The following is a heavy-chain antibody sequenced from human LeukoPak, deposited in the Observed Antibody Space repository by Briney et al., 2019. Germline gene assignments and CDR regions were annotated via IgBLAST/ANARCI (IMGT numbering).Heavy chain of an antibody. CDR1: GFTFSDYA. J-gene: IGHJ3*02. CDR2: TNGGGVRP. V-gene: IGHV3-23*01. D-gene: IGHD6-13*01. CDR3: AKDRGYSSSWDAFGI. Sequence: GGSLRLSCAASGFTFSDYAMSWVRQAPGKGLEWVSGTNGGGVRPQYADSVKGRFTISRDNSKNTLYLQMNILRAEDTAVYYCAKDRGYSSSWDAFGIWGQGTMVTVSS.